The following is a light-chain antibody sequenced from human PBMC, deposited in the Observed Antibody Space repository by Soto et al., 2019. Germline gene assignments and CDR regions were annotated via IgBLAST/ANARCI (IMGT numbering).Light chain of an antibody. J-gene: IGKJ1*01. CDR3: QQGNTWPWT. Sequence: EIVLTQSPGTLSLSPGGRATLSCRASQSVSTDFLAWYQQKPGQAPRLLIYAASTRATGIPDRFSGSGSGTDFTLTISRLEPEDFAFYYCQQGNTWPWTFGQGTKVDIK. CDR2: AAS. CDR1: QSVSTDF. V-gene: IGKV3D-20*02.